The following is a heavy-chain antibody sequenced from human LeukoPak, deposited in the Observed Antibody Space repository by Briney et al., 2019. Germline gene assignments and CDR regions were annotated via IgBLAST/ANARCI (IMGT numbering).Heavy chain of an antibody. Sequence: PSETLSLTCSGSGGSINNVVYYWDWIRQPPGKALVWIGDIYQTGTTYYNPSFESRVTISADTSNNQVSLKMNAVTAADTAVYYCARRRGSSSGGPFDYWGRGTLVIVSS. CDR2: IYQTGTT. CDR1: GGSINNVVYY. J-gene: IGHJ4*02. CDR3: ARRRGSSSGGPFDY. V-gene: IGHV4-39*01. D-gene: IGHD6-25*01.